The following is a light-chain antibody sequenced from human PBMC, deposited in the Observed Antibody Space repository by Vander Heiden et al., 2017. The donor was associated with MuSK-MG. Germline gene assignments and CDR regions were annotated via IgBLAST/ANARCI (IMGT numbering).Light chain of an antibody. Sequence: DIQLTQSPSSLSAFVGDRVTITCRASHSISRYLSWYQQKPGKAPKLLIYAASSLQSGVPSRFSGSGSGTDFTLTISSLQPEDFAIYYCQQSYSMALAFGQGTKVEIK. CDR1: HSISRY. J-gene: IGKJ1*01. V-gene: IGKV1-39*01. CDR2: AAS. CDR3: QQSYSMALA.